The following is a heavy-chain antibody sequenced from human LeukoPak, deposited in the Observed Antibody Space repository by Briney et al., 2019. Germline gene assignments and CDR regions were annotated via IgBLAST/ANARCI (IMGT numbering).Heavy chain of an antibody. J-gene: IGHJ4*02. CDR2: IDSSGGYM. V-gene: IGHV3-21*06. Sequence: GGSLRLSCAASVFTFDNYGMSWVRQGPGKGLEWVSSIDSSGGYMFYADSVKGRFIISRDNAKDSLYLQMNSLRVEDTAVYYCLRGDRRDYWGQGTLVTVSS. CDR3: LRGDRRDY. CDR1: VFTFDNYG.